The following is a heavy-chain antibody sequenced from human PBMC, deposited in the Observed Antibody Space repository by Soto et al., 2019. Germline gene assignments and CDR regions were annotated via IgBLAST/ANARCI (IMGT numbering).Heavy chain of an antibody. D-gene: IGHD3-22*01. CDR2: MNPNSGNT. CDR1: GYTFTSYD. CDR3: ARAHYYDSSGYYPNFDY. V-gene: IGHV1-8*01. Sequence: QVQLVQSGAEVKKPGASVKVSCKASGYTFTSYDINWVRQATGQGLEWMGWMNPNSGNTGYAQKFQGRVTMTRNTSISTAYMELSSLGSEDTAVYYCARAHYYDSSGYYPNFDYWGQGTLVTVSS. J-gene: IGHJ4*02.